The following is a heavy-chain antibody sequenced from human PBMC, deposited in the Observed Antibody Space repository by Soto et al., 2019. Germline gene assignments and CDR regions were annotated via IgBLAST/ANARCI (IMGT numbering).Heavy chain of an antibody. V-gene: IGHV1-69*08. Sequence: QVQLVQSGAEVKKPGSSVKVSCKASGGTVSTYTITWVRQAPGQGLEWMGRIIPIIGIINYAQKFQGSVTISADKFTGTAYMGLTGLRSDDTAVYYCAGDPDSHYNDSHASSYPWGQGTLVTVSS. J-gene: IGHJ5*02. CDR3: AGDPDSHYNDSHASSYP. CDR2: IIPIIGII. D-gene: IGHD4-4*01. CDR1: GGTVSTYT.